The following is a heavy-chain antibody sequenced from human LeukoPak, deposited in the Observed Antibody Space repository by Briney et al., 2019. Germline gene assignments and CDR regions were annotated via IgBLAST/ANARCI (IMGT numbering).Heavy chain of an antibody. CDR2: ISDSGGST. CDR3: AKLTGVAAPGF. D-gene: IGHD6-19*01. CDR1: RFTFSSYA. Sequence: GGSLRLSCAASRFTFSSYAMSWVRQAPGKGLEWVSTISDSGGSTYYADSVKGRFTISRDNSKDTLFQQMNSLRAEDTAVYYCAKLTGVAAPGFWGQGTLVTVSS. J-gene: IGHJ4*02. V-gene: IGHV3-23*01.